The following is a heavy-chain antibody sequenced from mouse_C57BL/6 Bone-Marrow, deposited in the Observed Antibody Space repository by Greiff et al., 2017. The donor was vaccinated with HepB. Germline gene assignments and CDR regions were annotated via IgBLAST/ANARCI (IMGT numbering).Heavy chain of an antibody. V-gene: IGHV1-82*01. D-gene: IGHD2-2*01. CDR1: GYAFSSSW. CDR2: IYPGDGDT. CDR3: ARYGSYFDY. Sequence: VKLMESGPELVKPGASVKISCKASGYAFSSSWMNWVKQRPGKGLEWIGRIYPGDGDTNYNGKFKGKATLTADKSSSTAYMQLSSLTSEDSAVYFCARYGSYFDYWGQGTTLTVSS. J-gene: IGHJ2*01.